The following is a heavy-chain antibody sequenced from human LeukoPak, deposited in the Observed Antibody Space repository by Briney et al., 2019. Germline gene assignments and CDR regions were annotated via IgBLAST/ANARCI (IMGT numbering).Heavy chain of an antibody. CDR2: IYSGGAT. J-gene: IGHJ3*02. CDR3: ARWKMEGIVVDVFDI. CDR1: GFSVSANY. Sequence: GGSLRLSCAASGFSVSANYMSWVRQAPGKGLEWVSAIYSGGATYYTDSVKGRFTMSRHTSKSTPDLQMNNLRVEDTAVYYCARWKMEGIVVDVFDIWGQGTRVSVSS. D-gene: IGHD3-22*01. V-gene: IGHV3-53*04.